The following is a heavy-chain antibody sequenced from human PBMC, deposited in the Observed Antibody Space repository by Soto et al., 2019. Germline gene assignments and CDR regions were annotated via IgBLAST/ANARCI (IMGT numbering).Heavy chain of an antibody. D-gene: IGHD3-22*01. CDR2: IYYSGST. CDR1: GVSISSSSYY. J-gene: IGHJ4*02. Sequence: SETLSLTCTVSGVSISSSSYYWGWIRQPPGKGLEWIGSIYYSGSTYYNPSLKSRVTISVDTSKNQFSLKLSSVTAADTAVYYCARHSSRGYYYDSSGTHPTDYWGQGTLVTVSS. V-gene: IGHV4-39*01. CDR3: ARHSSRGYYYDSSGTHPTDY.